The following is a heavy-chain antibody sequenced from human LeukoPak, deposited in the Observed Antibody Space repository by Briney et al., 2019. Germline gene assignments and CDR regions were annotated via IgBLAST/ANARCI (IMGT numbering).Heavy chain of an antibody. CDR1: GGSISGYY. CDR3: ARLGSAWYYFDY. Sequence: SETLSLTCTLSGGSISGYYWSWIRQPPGKGLERIGYIYSSGTTDYNPSLRSRVTLSVDTSKNQFSLKVTSVTAADTAVYYCARLGSAWYYFDYWGQGTLVTVSS. D-gene: IGHD2-15*01. J-gene: IGHJ4*02. V-gene: IGHV4-59*08. CDR2: IYSSGTT.